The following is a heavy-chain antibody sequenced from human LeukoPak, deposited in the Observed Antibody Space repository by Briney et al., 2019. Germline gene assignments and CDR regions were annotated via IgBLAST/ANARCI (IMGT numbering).Heavy chain of an antibody. CDR2: IYYSGST. J-gene: IGHJ4*02. V-gene: IGHV4-59*01. Sequence: SGTLSLTCTVSGGSISSYYWSWIRQPPGQGLEVIGYIYYSGSTNYNPSLKSRVSISVDTSKNQFSLKLSSVTAADTAVYYCARGSDTAMVTLDYWGQGTLVTVSS. CDR3: ARGSDTAMVTLDY. D-gene: IGHD5-18*01. CDR1: GGSISSYY.